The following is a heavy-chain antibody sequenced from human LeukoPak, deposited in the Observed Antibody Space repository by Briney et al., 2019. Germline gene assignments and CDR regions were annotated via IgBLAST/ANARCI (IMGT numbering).Heavy chain of an antibody. J-gene: IGHJ4*02. CDR2: FDPEDGET. V-gene: IGHV1-24*01. Sequence: ASVKVSCKVSGYTLTELSMHWVRQAPGEGLEWMGGFDPEDGETIYAQKFQGRVTMTEDTSTDTAYMELSSLRSEDTAVYYCATVPRRITIFGVIISRPDRLDYWGQGTLVTVSS. CDR1: GYTLTELS. CDR3: ATVPRRITIFGVIISRPDRLDY. D-gene: IGHD3-3*01.